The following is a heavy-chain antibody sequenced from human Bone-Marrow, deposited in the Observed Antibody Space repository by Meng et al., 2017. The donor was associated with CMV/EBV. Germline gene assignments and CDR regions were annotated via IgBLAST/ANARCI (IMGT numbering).Heavy chain of an antibody. Sequence: GESLKISCAASGFTFSSYAMSWVRQAPGKGLEWVSAISGSGGSTYYADSVKGRFTISRDNSKNTLYLQMNSLRAEDTAVYYCAKGGSSSSFLRTYYFDYWGQGTLVTCAS. CDR1: GFTFSSYA. V-gene: IGHV3-23*01. D-gene: IGHD6-13*01. CDR2: ISGSGGST. CDR3: AKGGSSSSFLRTYYFDY. J-gene: IGHJ4*02.